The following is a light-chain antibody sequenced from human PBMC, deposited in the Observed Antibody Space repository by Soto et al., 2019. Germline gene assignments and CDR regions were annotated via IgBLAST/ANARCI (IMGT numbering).Light chain of an antibody. Sequence: QSVLTQPPSVSAVPGQKVTISCSGSRSNIGNNYVSWYQQLPGTAPKLLIYENNKRPSGIPDRFSGSKSGTSATLGITGLQTGDEADYYCGTWDSSLSAYVFGTATKVTVL. V-gene: IGLV1-51*02. CDR3: GTWDSSLSAYV. CDR1: RSNIGNNY. J-gene: IGLJ1*01. CDR2: ENN.